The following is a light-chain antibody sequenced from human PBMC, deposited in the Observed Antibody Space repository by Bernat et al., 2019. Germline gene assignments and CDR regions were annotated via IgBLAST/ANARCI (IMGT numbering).Light chain of an antibody. CDR2: AVA. J-gene: IGLJ1*01. V-gene: IGLV2-14*03. CDR3: SSYTRSATYV. CDR1: SSDIGSYNY. Sequence: QSALTQPASVSGSPGQSITISCIGTSSDIGSYNYVSWYQPHPGKAPSLLIYAVANRPSGVSTRFSASKSGNTASLTISGLQAEDESDYYCSSYTRSATYVFGTGTKVTVL.